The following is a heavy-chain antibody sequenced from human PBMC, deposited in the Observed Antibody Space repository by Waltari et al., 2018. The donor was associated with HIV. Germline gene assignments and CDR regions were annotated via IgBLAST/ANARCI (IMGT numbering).Heavy chain of an antibody. CDR3: ARDLYSRNGDDY. CDR1: GFTFSNYW. Sequence: EVQLVESGGGLVKPGGSLRLPCAASGFTFSNYWIHWVRQAPGKGLVWVSRINSDGSSTNYAGSVKGRFTVSRDNAKNTLYLQMNSLRAEDTAVYYCARDLYSRNGDDYWGQGTLVTVSS. V-gene: IGHV3-74*01. J-gene: IGHJ4*02. CDR2: INSDGSST. D-gene: IGHD6-13*01.